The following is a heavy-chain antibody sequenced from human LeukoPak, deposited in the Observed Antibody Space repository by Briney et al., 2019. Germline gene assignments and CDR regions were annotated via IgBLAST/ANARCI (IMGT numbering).Heavy chain of an antibody. CDR3: AGGFGFLIES. D-gene: IGHD3-10*01. V-gene: IGHV3-7*04. CDR2: IKQDGTEQ. CDR1: GFTFSTYY. Sequence: PGGSLRLSCAASGFTFSTYYMAWVRQAPGKGLEWVANIKQDGTEQYYGGSVRGRFTISRDNARNSLYLQLESLTVEDTAVYFCAGGFGFLIESWGQGTLVTVSP. J-gene: IGHJ4*02.